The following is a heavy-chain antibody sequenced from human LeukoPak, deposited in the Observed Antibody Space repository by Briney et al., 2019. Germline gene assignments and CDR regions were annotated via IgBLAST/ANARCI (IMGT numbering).Heavy chain of an antibody. J-gene: IGHJ6*02. CDR3: AKKSTTVTGGMDV. Sequence: GGSLRLSCVATGFSFSSYAMCWVRQAPGKGLEWVSGISGSGGSTYYADSVKGRFTISRDNSKNTLYLQMNSLRAEDTAVYYCAKKSTTVTGGMDVWGQGTTVTVSS. CDR1: GFSFSSYA. V-gene: IGHV3-23*01. CDR2: ISGSGGST. D-gene: IGHD4-17*01.